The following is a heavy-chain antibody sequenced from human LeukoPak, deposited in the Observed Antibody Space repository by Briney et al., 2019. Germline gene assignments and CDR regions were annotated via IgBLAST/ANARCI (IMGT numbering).Heavy chain of an antibody. CDR1: GFTFRNYE. J-gene: IGHJ4*02. CDR2: IYTDNTI. D-gene: IGHD2-21*01. CDR3: ARASNSPFDY. V-gene: IGHV3-48*03. Sequence: GGSLRLSCAASGFTFRNYEMSWVRQTPGKGLEWVSHIYTDNTIYQADSVKGRFTISRDNARNSLYLQMNSLRAEDTAVYYCARASNSPFDYWGQGTLVTVSS.